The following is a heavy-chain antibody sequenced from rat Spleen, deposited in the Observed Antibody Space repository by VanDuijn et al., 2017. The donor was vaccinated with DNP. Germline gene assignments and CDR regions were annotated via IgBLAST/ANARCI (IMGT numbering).Heavy chain of an antibody. CDR3: TARVNYGSLFDY. D-gene: IGHD1-3*01. Sequence: EVQLVESGGGLIQPGRSLTLSCAASGFTFSDYNMAWVRQAPKKGLEWVTTVVYDGSATYYRDSVRGRFTISRDNSKSTLYLQMDSLRSEDTATYYCTARVNYGSLFDYWGQGVMVTVSS. CDR1: GFTFSDYN. CDR2: VVYDGSAT. J-gene: IGHJ2*01. V-gene: IGHV5S10*01.